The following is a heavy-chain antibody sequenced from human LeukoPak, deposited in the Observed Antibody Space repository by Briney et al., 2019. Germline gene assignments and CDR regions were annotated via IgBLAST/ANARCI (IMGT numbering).Heavy chain of an antibody. CDR3: ASVASRCTTSSCYTSWEWLDP. Sequence: ASVKVSCKASGGTFSSHAINWVRQAPGQGLEWMGRIIPILGRPNYAQKFQGRVTITADESTSTVYVELNSLRIEDTAVYYCASVASRCTTSSCYTSWEWLDPWGQGTLITVSS. J-gene: IGHJ5*02. D-gene: IGHD2-2*02. V-gene: IGHV1-69*11. CDR2: IIPILGRP. CDR1: GGTFSSHA.